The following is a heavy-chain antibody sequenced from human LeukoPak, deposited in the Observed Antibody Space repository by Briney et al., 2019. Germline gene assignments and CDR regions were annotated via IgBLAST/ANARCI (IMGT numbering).Heavy chain of an antibody. CDR1: GFTFSSYA. V-gene: IGHV3-21*01. CDR3: ARDGTYDSKDAFDI. D-gene: IGHD3-22*01. CDR2: ISSSSSYI. Sequence: GGSLRLSCAASGFTFSSYAMSWVRQAPGKGLEWVSSISSSSSYIYYADSVKGRFTISRDNAKNSLYLQMNSLRAEDTAVYYCARDGTYDSKDAFDIWGQGTMVTVSS. J-gene: IGHJ3*02.